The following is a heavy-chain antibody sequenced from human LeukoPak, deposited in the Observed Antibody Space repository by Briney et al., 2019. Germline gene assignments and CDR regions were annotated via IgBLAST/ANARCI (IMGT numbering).Heavy chain of an antibody. CDR2: IYTSGST. CDR3: ARTRFPMWEYQDY. Sequence: PSQTLSLTCTVSGGSISSGSYYWSWIRQPAGKGLEWIGRIYTSGSTNYNPSLKSRVTISVDTSKNQFSLKLSPVTAADTAVYYCARTRFPMWEYQDYWGQGTLVTVSS. CDR1: GGSISSGSYY. V-gene: IGHV4-61*02. J-gene: IGHJ4*02. D-gene: IGHD1-26*01.